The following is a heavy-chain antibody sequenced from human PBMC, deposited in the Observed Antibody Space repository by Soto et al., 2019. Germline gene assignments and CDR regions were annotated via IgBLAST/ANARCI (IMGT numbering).Heavy chain of an antibody. J-gene: IGHJ4*01. CDR3: VRDRDLYRDMFHADL. CDR2: ITIRTGNV. D-gene: IGHD3-10*02. Sequence: GGSLRLSCAASGFTFRDYYMNWVRQAPGKGLEWLAYITIRTGNVLYADSVRGRFTISADNAENSVILQMNSLRDEDSAVYFCVRDRDLYRDMFHADLWGQGTLVTVPS. CDR1: GFTFRDYY. V-gene: IGHV3-48*02.